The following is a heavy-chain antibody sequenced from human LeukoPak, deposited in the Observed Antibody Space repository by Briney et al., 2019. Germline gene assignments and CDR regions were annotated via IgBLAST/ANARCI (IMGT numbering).Heavy chain of an antibody. D-gene: IGHD2-15*01. J-gene: IGHJ4*02. Sequence: PGGSLRLSCAASGFTFSSYGMHWVRQAPAKGLEWVAFIRYDGSNKYYADSVKGRFTISRDNSKNTLYLQMNSLRAEDTAVYYCAKVTVVVVAATPSDYWGQGTLVTVSS. CDR1: GFTFSSYG. CDR3: AKVTVVVVAATPSDY. V-gene: IGHV3-30*02. CDR2: IRYDGSNK.